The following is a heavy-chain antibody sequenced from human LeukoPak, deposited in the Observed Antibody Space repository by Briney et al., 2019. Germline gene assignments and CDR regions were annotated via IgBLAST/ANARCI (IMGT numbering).Heavy chain of an antibody. J-gene: IGHJ3*02. D-gene: IGHD4-23*01. CDR2: IGVAGGNT. CDR3: AAEIYGGNSKCCSFDI. Sequence: ASVKVSCKTSGFTFSNSAVQWVRQARGQRLEWIGWIGVAGGNTNYAQKVQDRITITRDMPTSTAYMELRSLESEDTAVYYCAAEIYGGNSKCCSFDIWGQGTIVTVSS. V-gene: IGHV1-58*01. CDR1: GFTFSNSA.